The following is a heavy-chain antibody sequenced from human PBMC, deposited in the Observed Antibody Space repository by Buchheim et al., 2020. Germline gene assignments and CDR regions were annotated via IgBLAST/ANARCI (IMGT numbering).Heavy chain of an antibody. D-gene: IGHD6-19*01. CDR2: IKEDGSEK. CDR1: GFTFSSYW. J-gene: IGHJ4*02. Sequence: EVQLVESGGGLVQPGGSLRLSCAASGFTFSSYWISWVRQAPGKGLEWVANIKEDGSEKYYVDSVKGRFTISRDTAKSSLYLQMNSLRAEDTAVYYCARDRGWLQFDYWGQGTL. V-gene: IGHV3-7*01. CDR3: ARDRGWLQFDY.